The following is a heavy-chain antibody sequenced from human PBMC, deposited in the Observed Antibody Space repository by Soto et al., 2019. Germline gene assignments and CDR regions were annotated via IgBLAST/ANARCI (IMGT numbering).Heavy chain of an antibody. J-gene: IGHJ6*02. CDR3: ARDRTDPSYGMAV. Sequence: QLQLQESGSGLVKPSQTLSLTCAVSGGSISSGGYSWSWIRQPPGKGLEWIGYIYHSGSTYYNPSLTSRVTISVARSKNQFSLKLISVTAADTAVYYCARDRTDPSYGMAVWGQGTTVTVSS. CDR1: GGSISSGGYS. V-gene: IGHV4-30-2*01. CDR2: IYHSGST.